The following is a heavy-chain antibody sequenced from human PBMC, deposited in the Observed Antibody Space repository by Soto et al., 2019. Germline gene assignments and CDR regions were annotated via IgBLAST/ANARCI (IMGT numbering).Heavy chain of an antibody. Sequence: GGSLRLSCAASGFTFSSYSMNWVRQAPGKGLEWVSYVSGSSSTRFYADSVKGRFTISRDNAKNSLFLQMNSMRDEDPAVYYCARDLGPVLRLLDWIPMDVWDQGTTLTLS. J-gene: IGHJ6*02. CDR1: GFTFSSYS. V-gene: IGHV3-48*02. CDR2: VSGSSSTR. D-gene: IGHD3-3*01. CDR3: ARDLGPVLRLLDWIPMDV.